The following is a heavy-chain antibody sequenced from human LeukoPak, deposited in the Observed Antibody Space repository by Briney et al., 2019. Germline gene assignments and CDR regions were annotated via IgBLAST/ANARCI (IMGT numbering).Heavy chain of an antibody. CDR1: GFTFSSYW. J-gene: IGHJ4*02. Sequence: GGSLRLSCAASGFTFSSYWMSWVRQAPGKGLEWVANIKQDGSEKYYVESVKGRFTISRDNAKNSLYLQMNSLRAEDTAVYYCARAYQLQWELFGSEDTGGPFDYWGQGTLVTVSS. CDR2: IKQDGSEK. D-gene: IGHD1-26*01. V-gene: IGHV3-7*01. CDR3: ARAYQLQWELFGSEDTGGPFDY.